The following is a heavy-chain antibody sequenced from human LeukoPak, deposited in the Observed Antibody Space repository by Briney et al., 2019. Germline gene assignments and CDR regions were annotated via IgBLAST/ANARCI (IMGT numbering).Heavy chain of an antibody. CDR1: GGSFSGYY. D-gene: IGHD3-9*01. CDR3: ARSDWDRRLDY. J-gene: IGHJ4*02. V-gene: IGHV4-34*01. Sequence: SETLSLTCAVYGGSFSGYYWSWIRQPPGKGLEWIGEINHSGSTNYNPSLKSRVTISVDTSKNQFSLKLSSVTAADTAVYYCARSDWDRRLDYWGRGTLVTVSS. CDR2: INHSGST.